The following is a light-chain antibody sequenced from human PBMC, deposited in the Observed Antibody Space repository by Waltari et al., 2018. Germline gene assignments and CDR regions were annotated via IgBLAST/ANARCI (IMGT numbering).Light chain of an antibody. V-gene: IGLV2-23*02. CDR1: NSDVGSYDR. Sequence: QSALTQPASVSGSPGQSITISCTGTNSDVGSYDRVSWYQQHPGKAPKVMISEVSKRPSGVSNRFSSSKSGNTASLTISGLQAEDEADYYCCSYAGSSTFDWVFGGGTKLTVL. CDR3: CSYAGSSTFDWV. CDR2: EVS. J-gene: IGLJ3*02.